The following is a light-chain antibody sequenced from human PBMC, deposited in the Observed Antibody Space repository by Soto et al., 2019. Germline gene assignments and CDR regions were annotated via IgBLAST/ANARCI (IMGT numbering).Light chain of an antibody. CDR3: QQYGSSRWT. CDR1: QSVSTTY. CDR2: GAS. Sequence: DIVFTQSPGTLSLSPGERATLSCRASQSVSTTYLAWYQQKPGQAPRLLIYGASSRATGIPDRFSGSGSRTDFTLTISRLEPEDYAVYYCQQYGSSRWTFGQGTKVDIK. J-gene: IGKJ1*01. V-gene: IGKV3-20*01.